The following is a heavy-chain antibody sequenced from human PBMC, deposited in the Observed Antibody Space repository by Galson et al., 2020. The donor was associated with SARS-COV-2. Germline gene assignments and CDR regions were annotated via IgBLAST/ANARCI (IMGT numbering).Heavy chain of an antibody. V-gene: IGHV6-1*01. Sequence: SETLSLTCVISGDSVSSNRAAWNWIRQSPSRGLEWLGRTYYRSRWVNDYALSLRGRVIINPDTSRNQFSLQLNSVTPEDTAVYYCARGGYYGSESDPSQYYYGMDVWGQGTTVTVSS. D-gene: IGHD3-10*01. CDR1: GDSVSSNRAA. J-gene: IGHJ6*02. CDR3: ARGGYYGSESDPSQYYYGMDV. CDR2: TYYRSRWVN.